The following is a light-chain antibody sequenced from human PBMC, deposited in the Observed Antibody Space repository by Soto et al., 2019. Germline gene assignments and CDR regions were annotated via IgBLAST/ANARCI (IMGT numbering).Light chain of an antibody. CDR2: LAS. J-gene: IGKJ1*01. V-gene: IGKV3-11*01. CDR1: QTVNTR. Sequence: EIVLTQSPATLSSFPGDRVTLSCRASQTVNTRLAWYQHRPGHAPRLLIYLASNRAAGVPARFSGSGSGTDFTLTISDVEPEDFAVYCCHQRQSWARTFGQGTTVDI. CDR3: HQRQSWART.